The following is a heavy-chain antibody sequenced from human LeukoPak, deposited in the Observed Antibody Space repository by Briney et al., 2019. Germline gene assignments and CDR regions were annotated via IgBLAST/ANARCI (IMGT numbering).Heavy chain of an antibody. CDR3: ATETIGRHYDY. J-gene: IGHJ4*02. Sequence: GGSLRRSCAASGVTFSSCGLIRVRPAPGKGLECVSYICPTGTDRYYVDSVRGRFTISRDNAKNSMYLQMDSLRDEDTAVYYCATETIGRHYDYWGQGTLLTVSS. CDR2: ICPTGTDR. D-gene: IGHD1-14*01. V-gene: IGHV3-21*01. CDR1: GVTFSSCG.